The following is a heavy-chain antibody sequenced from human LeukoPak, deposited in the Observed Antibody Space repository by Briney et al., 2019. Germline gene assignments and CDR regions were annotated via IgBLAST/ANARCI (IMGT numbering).Heavy chain of an antibody. CDR3: ARDSRYWGSGYSYYFDY. CDR2: ISAYNDNT. CDR1: GYTFTRYG. D-gene: IGHD3-22*01. V-gene: IGHV1-18*01. J-gene: IGHJ4*02. Sequence: SGKVSCKASGYTFTRYGISWVRQAPGQGLEGRGWISAYNDNTNYTQKLQGRVTMTTDTSTSTAYMELRSVRSDDTAVYYCARDSRYWGSGYSYYFDYWGQGTLVTVSS.